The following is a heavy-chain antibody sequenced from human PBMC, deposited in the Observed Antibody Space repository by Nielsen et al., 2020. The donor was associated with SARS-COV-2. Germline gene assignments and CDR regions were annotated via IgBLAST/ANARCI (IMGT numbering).Heavy chain of an antibody. Sequence: LRLSCAVSGGSISSGGYSWSWIRQPPGKGLEWIGYIYHSGSTYYNPSLKSRVTISVDRSKNQFSLKLSSVTAADTAVYYCAGGRGVYGMDVWGQGTTVTVSS. V-gene: IGHV4-30-2*01. CDR1: GGSISSGGYS. CDR3: AGGRGVYGMDV. D-gene: IGHD1-26*01. J-gene: IGHJ6*02. CDR2: IYHSGST.